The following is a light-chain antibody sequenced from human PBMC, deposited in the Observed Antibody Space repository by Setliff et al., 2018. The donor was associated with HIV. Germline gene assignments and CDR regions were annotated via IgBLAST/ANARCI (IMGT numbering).Light chain of an antibody. V-gene: IGLV2-14*01. Sequence: QSALAQPAPVSGSPGQSITISCTGTSSDVGGYNHVSWYQQHPGKAPKLIIYEVRNRPSGASSRFSGSKSGNTASLTISGLQADDEAEYYCSSYAITNTLLFGTGTKVTVL. CDR3: SSYAITNTLL. CDR1: SSDVGGYNH. J-gene: IGLJ1*01. CDR2: EVR.